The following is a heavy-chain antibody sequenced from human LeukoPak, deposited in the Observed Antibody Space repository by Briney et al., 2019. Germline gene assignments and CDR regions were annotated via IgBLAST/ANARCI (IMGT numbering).Heavy chain of an antibody. V-gene: IGHV1-8*03. D-gene: IGHD5-18*01. Sequence: AASVKVSCKASGYTFTSYDINWVRQAPGQGLEWMGWMNPNSGNTRYAQKFQGRVTITRNTSISTAYMELSSLRSEDTAVYYCARARGYSYGYYYYYMDVWGKGTTVTVSS. CDR2: MNPNSGNT. CDR1: GYTFTSYD. J-gene: IGHJ6*03. CDR3: ARARGYSYGYYYYYMDV.